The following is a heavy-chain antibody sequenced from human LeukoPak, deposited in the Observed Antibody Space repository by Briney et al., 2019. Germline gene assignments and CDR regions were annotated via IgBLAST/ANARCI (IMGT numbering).Heavy chain of an antibody. J-gene: IGHJ6*02. D-gene: IGHD2-2*03. CDR2: IKFDGSEE. Sequence: GGSLRLSCEASGFTFSNYWMSWARQAPGKGLEWVANIKFDGSEEYYTDSVRGRFTVSRDNARDSLHLEMSRLRAEDTAVYYCARDGYFFAMDVWGQGTTVTVSS. CDR1: GFTFSNYW. CDR3: ARDGYFFAMDV. V-gene: IGHV3-7*03.